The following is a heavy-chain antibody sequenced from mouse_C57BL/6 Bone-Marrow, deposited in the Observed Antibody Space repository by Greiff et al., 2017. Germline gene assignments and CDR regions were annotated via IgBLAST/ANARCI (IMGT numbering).Heavy chain of an antibody. CDR3: ARRYGTPDWYFDV. D-gene: IGHD1-1*01. CDR1: GFTFSDYG. V-gene: IGHV5-15*01. J-gene: IGHJ1*03. Sequence: EVQWVESGGGLVQPGGSLKLSCAASGFTFSDYGMAWVRQAPRKGPEWVAFISNLAYSIYYADTVTGRFTISRENAKNTLYLEMSSLRSEDTAMYYCARRYGTPDWYFDVWGTGTTVTVSS. CDR2: ISNLAYSI.